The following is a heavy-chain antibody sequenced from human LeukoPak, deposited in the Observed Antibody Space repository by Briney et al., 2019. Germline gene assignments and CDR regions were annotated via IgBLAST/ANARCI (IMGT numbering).Heavy chain of an antibody. V-gene: IGHV4-34*01. D-gene: IGHD2-2*01. CDR1: GGSFSGYY. Sequence: PSETLSLTCAVYGGSFSGYYWSWIRQPPGKGREWIGEINHSGGTNYNPSLKSRVTISVDTSKNQFSLKLSSVTAADTAVYYCARGRRVVVPAAITRLDYWGQGTLVTVSS. CDR2: INHSGGT. CDR3: ARGRRVVVPAAITRLDY. J-gene: IGHJ4*02.